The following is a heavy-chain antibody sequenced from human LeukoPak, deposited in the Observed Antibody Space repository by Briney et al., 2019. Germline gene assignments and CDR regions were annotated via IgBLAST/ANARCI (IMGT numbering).Heavy chain of an antibody. Sequence: GASVKVSCKTSGYTFTDSYIHWVRQAPGQGLEWMGWINPNSGGTNYAQKFQGRVTMTRDTSISTAYMELSRLRSDDTAVYYCASDLGYSYGNWGQGTLVTVSS. CDR2: INPNSGGT. J-gene: IGHJ4*02. CDR1: GYTFTDSY. V-gene: IGHV1-2*02. D-gene: IGHD5-18*01. CDR3: ASDLGYSYGN.